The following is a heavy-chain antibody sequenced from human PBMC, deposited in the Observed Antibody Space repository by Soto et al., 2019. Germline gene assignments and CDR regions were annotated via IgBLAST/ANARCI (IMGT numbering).Heavy chain of an antibody. CDR2: IYSGGTT. D-gene: IGHD3-22*01. J-gene: IGHJ5*02. CDR3: ARNGDSSDYRGWFAP. Sequence: EVQLVESGGGLVQPGGSLRLSCAASGFTVSSNYMSWVRQAPGKGLEWVSVIYSGGTTYYADSVKGRFTISRDNSKNPLYLQMNSLRAEDTAVYYWARNGDSSDYRGWFAPWGQGTLVTVSS. CDR1: GFTVSSNY. V-gene: IGHV3-66*01.